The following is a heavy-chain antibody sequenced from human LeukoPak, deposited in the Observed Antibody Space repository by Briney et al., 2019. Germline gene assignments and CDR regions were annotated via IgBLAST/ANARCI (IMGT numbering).Heavy chain of an antibody. CDR2: IYPSGTT. CDR1: GDSVSDPLKT. CDR3: ARLTKGRFFDFIFDF. J-gene: IGHJ4*02. Sequence: SETLSLTCSVSGDSVSDPLKTWGWIRQPPGKGLEWVGNIYPSGTTAYNPSLRSRVTMSVDTPKNQFSLKLTSVTAADTAVYYCARLTKGRFFDFIFDFWGQGSLFTVSS. V-gene: IGHV4-39*01. D-gene: IGHD3-9*01.